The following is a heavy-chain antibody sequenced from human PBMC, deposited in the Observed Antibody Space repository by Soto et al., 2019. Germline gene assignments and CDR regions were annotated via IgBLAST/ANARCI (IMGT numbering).Heavy chain of an antibody. Sequence: ASVKVSCKVPKISEYTLIDLSIHWVRQAAGKSVEWMGGFDPEEGDTIYAQKFQGRVTMTEDSSTDTAYLELRSLISEDTAVYYCATVGLQVPEIVVIPAFVYWGQGALVTVSS. D-gene: IGHD2-2*01. CDR2: FDPEEGDT. V-gene: IGHV1-24*01. CDR3: ATVGLQVPEIVVIPAFVY. J-gene: IGHJ4*02. CDR1: EYTLIDLS.